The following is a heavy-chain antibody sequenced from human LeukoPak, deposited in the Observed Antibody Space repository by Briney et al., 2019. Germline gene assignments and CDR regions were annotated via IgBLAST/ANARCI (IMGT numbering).Heavy chain of an antibody. J-gene: IGHJ5*02. CDR1: GGSISGSSYY. Sequence: SETLSLTCTVSGGSISGSSYYWGWIRQPPGKGLEWIGSIYYSGSTYYNPSLKSRVTISVDTSKNQFSLKLSSVTAADTAVYYCARLLTYIRNWFDPWGQGTLVTVSS. V-gene: IGHV4-39*01. CDR3: ARLLTYIRNWFDP. CDR2: IYYSGST. D-gene: IGHD3-9*01.